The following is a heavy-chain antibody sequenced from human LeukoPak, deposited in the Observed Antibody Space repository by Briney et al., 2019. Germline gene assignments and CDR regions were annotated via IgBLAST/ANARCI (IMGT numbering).Heavy chain of an antibody. CDR3: ARDQYYDFWSGYFYGFDY. V-gene: IGHV1-69*13. J-gene: IGHJ4*02. D-gene: IGHD3-3*01. Sequence: GASVKVSCKASGGTFSSYAISWVRQAPGQGLEWMGGIIPIFGTANYAQKFQGRVTITADESTSTAYMELSSLRSDDTAVYYCARDQYYDFWSGYFYGFDYWGQGTLVTVSS. CDR1: GGTFSSYA. CDR2: IIPIFGTA.